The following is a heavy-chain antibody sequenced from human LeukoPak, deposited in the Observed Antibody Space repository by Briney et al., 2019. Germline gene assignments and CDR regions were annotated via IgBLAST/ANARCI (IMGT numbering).Heavy chain of an antibody. CDR3: ARDRGIDYDGSGSYYRHYYYYMDV. J-gene: IGHJ6*03. CDR2: INPNSGGT. CDR1: GYTFTGYY. V-gene: IGHV1-2*02. Sequence: ASVKVSCKASGYTFTGYYMHWVRQAPGQGLEWMGWINPNSGGTNYAQKFQGRVTMTRDTSLSTAYMALSRLRSDDTGVYYCARDRGIDYDGSGSYYRHYYYYMDVWGKGTTVTVSS. D-gene: IGHD3-10*01.